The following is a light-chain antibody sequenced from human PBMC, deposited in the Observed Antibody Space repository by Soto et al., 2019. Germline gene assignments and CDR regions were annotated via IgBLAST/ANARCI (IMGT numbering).Light chain of an antibody. CDR1: QSLLHSNGYNY. V-gene: IGKV2-28*01. CDR2: LGS. Sequence: DIVMTQSPLSLPVTPGEPASISCRSSQSLLHSNGYNYLDWYLQKPGQSPQLLIYLGSNRSSGVPDRFSGIGSGTDLTLKISRVEAEDVGVYYCMQALQSPRTFGQGTKVEFK. J-gene: IGKJ1*01. CDR3: MQALQSPRT.